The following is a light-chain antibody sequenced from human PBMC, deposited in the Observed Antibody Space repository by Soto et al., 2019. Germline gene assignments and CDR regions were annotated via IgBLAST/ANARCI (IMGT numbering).Light chain of an antibody. V-gene: IGKV2-24*01. J-gene: IGKJ5*01. Sequence: DILMTQTPLSSPVTLGQPASISCTSSQRLVHSDGNTYLNWLQQRPGQPPRLLIYEISKRFSGVPDRFSGSGAGTDFTLKISRVEAEDVGVYYCMQATQTVITFGQGTRLEIK. CDR1: QRLVHSDGNTY. CDR3: MQATQTVIT. CDR2: EIS.